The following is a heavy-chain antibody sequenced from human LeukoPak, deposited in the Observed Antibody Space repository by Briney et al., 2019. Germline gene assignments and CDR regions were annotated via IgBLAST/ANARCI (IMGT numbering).Heavy chain of an antibody. D-gene: IGHD1-1*01. CDR2: VSYDGNNN. Sequence: GGSLRLSCEVSGFTFSLYAIHWVRQTPGKGLEWMAVVSYDGNNNYHADSVKGRFTISRDNSKNTLHLQMNSLRADDTAVYYCARAEGGGIAFLIDYWGQGTLVTVSS. CDR3: ARAEGGGIAFLIDY. V-gene: IGHV3-30-3*01. J-gene: IGHJ4*02. CDR1: GFTFSLYA.